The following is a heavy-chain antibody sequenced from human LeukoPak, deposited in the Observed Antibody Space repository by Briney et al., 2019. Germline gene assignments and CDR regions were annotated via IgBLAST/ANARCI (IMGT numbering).Heavy chain of an antibody. Sequence: PGGSLRLSCAASGFTFSNYWMSWVRQGPGKGLEWVANIKEDESEKYYVDSVRGRFTISRDNAKNSLYLQMNSLRAEDTALYYCAKDYKVGDYGFSLGAGFDIWGQGTMVTVSS. D-gene: IGHD3-10*01. V-gene: IGHV3-7*03. CDR3: AKDYKVGDYGFSLGAGFDI. CDR2: IKEDESEK. J-gene: IGHJ3*02. CDR1: GFTFSNYW.